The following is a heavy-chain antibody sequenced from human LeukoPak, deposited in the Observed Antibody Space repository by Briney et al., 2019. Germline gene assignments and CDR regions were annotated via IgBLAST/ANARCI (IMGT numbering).Heavy chain of an antibody. D-gene: IGHD3-22*01. V-gene: IGHV3-30*16. Sequence: APKLLLATPGINFKNYSKPLVPPAPGQGAEGVASLSYDGSNKYYADSVKGRFTISRDNSKNTLYLQMNSLRAEDTAVYYCAKEISYYDTHLLDAFDIWGQGTMVTVSS. CDR2: LSYDGSNK. CDR1: GINFKNYS. J-gene: IGHJ3*02. CDR3: AKEISYYDTHLLDAFDI.